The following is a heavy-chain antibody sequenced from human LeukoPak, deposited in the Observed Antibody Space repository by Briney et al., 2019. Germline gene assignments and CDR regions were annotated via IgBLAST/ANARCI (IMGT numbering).Heavy chain of an antibody. V-gene: IGHV3-7*01. D-gene: IGHD2-15*01. Sequence: AGGPLRLSCAASGFTFNSHWMSWVRQAPGKRLEWVANINQDGSARQSVDSVKRRFTISRDNAKNSMYLQMNSLNVEDTTKYFCARDHVVNGLVFDYWGQGTLVTVSS. CDR3: ARDHVVNGLVFDY. CDR2: INQDGSAR. CDR1: GFTFNSHW. J-gene: IGHJ4*02.